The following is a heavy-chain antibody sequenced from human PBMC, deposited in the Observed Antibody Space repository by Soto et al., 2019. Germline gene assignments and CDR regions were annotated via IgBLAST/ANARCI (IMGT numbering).Heavy chain of an antibody. D-gene: IGHD2-15*01. J-gene: IGHJ6*02. CDR1: GGTFSSYA. CDR3: ASGPPVTSCSGGSCYYNYYGMDV. V-gene: IGHV1-69*13. Sequence: SVKVSCKASGGTFSSYAISWVRQAPGQGLEWMGGIIPIFGTANYAQKFQGRVTITADESTSTANMELSSLRSEDTAVNYCASGPPVTSCSGGSCYYNYYGMDVWGQGTTVTVSS. CDR2: IIPIFGTA.